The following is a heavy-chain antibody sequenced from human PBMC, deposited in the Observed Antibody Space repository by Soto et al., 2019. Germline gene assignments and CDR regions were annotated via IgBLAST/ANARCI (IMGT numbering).Heavy chain of an antibody. D-gene: IGHD3-10*01. V-gene: IGHV3-30*18. J-gene: IGHJ4*02. CDR1: GFTFSSYG. CDR3: AKAGGGFGDFVHH. CDR2: ILYDGSDK. Sequence: GSLRLSCAASGFTFSSYGMHWVRQAPGKGLEWVTGILYDGSDKYYADSVKGRFTISRENSKNTLYLQMNSLRTEDSAVYYCAKAGGGFGDFVHHWGQGTPVTVSS.